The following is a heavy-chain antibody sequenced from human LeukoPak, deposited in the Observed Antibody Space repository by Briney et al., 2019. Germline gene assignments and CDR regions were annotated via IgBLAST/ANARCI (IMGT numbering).Heavy chain of an antibody. CDR1: GYSFTNYW. V-gene: IGHV5-51*01. D-gene: IGHD3-22*01. CDR3: ARHSGYYDSSGYYWLHYFDY. CDR2: IYPGDSDT. J-gene: IGHJ4*02. Sequence: GESLKISCQGSGYSFTNYWIGWVRQMPGKGLEWMGIIYPGDSDTRYSPSFQGQVTISADKSISTAYLQWSSLKASDTAMYYCARHSGYYDSSGYYWLHYFDYWGQGTLVTVSS.